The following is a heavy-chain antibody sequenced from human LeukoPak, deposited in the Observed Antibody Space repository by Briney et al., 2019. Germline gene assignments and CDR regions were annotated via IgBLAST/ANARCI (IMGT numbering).Heavy chain of an antibody. CDR3: AKEFSIVGATMSDY. CDR1: GFTFSKAW. D-gene: IGHD1-26*01. J-gene: IGHJ4*02. Sequence: GGSLRLSCAASGFTFSKAWMSWVRQAPGKGLEWVSVINGSGSSTNYADSVKGRFTISRDNSKNTLYLQMNSLRAEDTAVYYCAKEFSIVGATMSDYWGQGTLVTVSS. V-gene: IGHV3-23*01. CDR2: INGSGSST.